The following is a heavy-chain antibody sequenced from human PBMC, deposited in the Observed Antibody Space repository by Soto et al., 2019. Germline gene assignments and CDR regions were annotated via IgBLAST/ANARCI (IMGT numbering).Heavy chain of an antibody. CDR3: ARATSFSGHHGY. D-gene: IGHD2-8*02. Sequence: QLQLQESGPGLVKPSQTLSLACTVSGGSFSSGGYYWSWIRQLPGKGLEWIGYIYYSGSTYYNPSLKSRFTISLDTSKNQFSLKLSSVTAADTAVYHCARATSFSGHHGYWGQGTLVTVSS. CDR2: IYYSGST. V-gene: IGHV4-31*03. J-gene: IGHJ4*02. CDR1: GGSFSSGGYY.